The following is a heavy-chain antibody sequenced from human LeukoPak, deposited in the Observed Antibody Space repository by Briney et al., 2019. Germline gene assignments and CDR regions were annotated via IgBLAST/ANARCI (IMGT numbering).Heavy chain of an antibody. CDR3: ARLRVRGYGYGPWEGPTWLDY. D-gene: IGHD5-18*01. CDR2: IYYSGSS. J-gene: IGHJ4*02. Sequence: PSETLSLTRSVSGGSISSSSYYWGWIRQPPGKGLEWIGNIYYSGSSYYNPSLKSRVTISVDTSKNQFSLKLSSVTAADTAVYYCARLRVRGYGYGPWEGPTWLDYWGQGTLVTVSS. CDR1: GGSISSSSYY. V-gene: IGHV4-39*07.